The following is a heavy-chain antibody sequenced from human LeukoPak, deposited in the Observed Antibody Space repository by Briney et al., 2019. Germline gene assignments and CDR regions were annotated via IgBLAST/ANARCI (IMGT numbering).Heavy chain of an antibody. Sequence: GGSLRLSCAASGFSFTAAWMSWVRQAPGKGPEWVGRIKSKGGGETTDYSAPVKGRFTISKDDSKITLYLKMNGVKTEDTAVYYCTRQSTYDFWRMDYWGLGTLVTVSS. J-gene: IGHJ4*02. D-gene: IGHD3-3*01. CDR1: GFSFTAAW. CDR2: IKSKGGGETT. V-gene: IGHV3-15*01. CDR3: TRQSTYDFWRMDY.